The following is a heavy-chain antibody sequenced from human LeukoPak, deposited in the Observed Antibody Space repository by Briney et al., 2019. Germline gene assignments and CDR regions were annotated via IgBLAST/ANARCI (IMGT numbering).Heavy chain of an antibody. CDR2: INTGGSNT. V-gene: IGHV3-74*01. CDR3: ARDLGQYYDTSDNWFDP. Sequence: HPGESLRLSCSASGFTFSNYWMHWVRQAAGKGLVWVSRINTGGSNTSYADAVKGRVTISRENAKHTLNLQMNSLRAAATAVYYCARDLGQYYDTSDNWFDPWGQGTLVTVSS. D-gene: IGHD3-22*01. CDR1: GFTFSNYW. J-gene: IGHJ5*02.